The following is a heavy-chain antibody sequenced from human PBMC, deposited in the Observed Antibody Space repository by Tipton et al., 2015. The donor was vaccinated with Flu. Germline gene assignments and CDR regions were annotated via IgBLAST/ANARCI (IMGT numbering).Heavy chain of an antibody. CDR2: IYSSGST. J-gene: IGHJ1*01. D-gene: IGHD6-19*01. Sequence: LRLSYTVSGASISSRSYYWGWIRQPPGKGLEWIGCIYSSGSTYYNPSLKSRVTISLDTSKNQFSLKLSSVTAADTAVYYCAREKDSSGSEYFQHWGQGTLVTVSS. CDR1: GASISSRSYY. V-gene: IGHV4-39*07. CDR3: AREKDSSGSEYFQH.